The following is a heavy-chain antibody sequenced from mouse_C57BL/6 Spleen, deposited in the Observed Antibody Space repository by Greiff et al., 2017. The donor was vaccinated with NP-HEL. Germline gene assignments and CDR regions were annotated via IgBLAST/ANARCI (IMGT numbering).Heavy chain of an antibody. Sequence: VQLQQSGAELVRPGTSVKVSCKASGYAFTNYLIEWVKQRPGQGLEWIGVINPGSGGTNYNEKFKGKATLTADKSSSTAYMQLSSLTSEDSAVYFCARDNSFAYWGQGTLVTVSA. CDR2: INPGSGGT. J-gene: IGHJ3*01. V-gene: IGHV1-54*01. CDR1: GYAFTNYL. CDR3: ARDNSFAY. D-gene: IGHD1-3*01.